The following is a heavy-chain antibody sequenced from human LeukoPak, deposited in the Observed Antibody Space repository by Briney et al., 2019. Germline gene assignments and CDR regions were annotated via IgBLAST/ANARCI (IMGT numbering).Heavy chain of an antibody. CDR3: EKFFPLAPRDVFNI. Sequence: GRSLRLSCAASGFTFDDYAMHWVRQAPGKGLEWVSGISWNSGSIGYADSVKGRFTISRDNAKNSLYLQMNSLRAEDTAVYYWEKFFPLAPRDVFNIWAKGTRSPVS. V-gene: IGHV3-9*01. CDR1: GFTFDDYA. CDR2: ISWNSGSI. D-gene: IGHD3-3*01. J-gene: IGHJ3*02.